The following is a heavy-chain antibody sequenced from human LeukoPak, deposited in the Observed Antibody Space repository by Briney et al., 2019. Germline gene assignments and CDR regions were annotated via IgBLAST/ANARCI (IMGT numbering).Heavy chain of an antibody. CDR3: AKLIGSTSCCDYFDY. V-gene: IGHV3-30*18. D-gene: IGHD2-2*01. CDR1: GFTFSSYG. CDR2: ISYDGSNK. Sequence: GGSLRLSCAASGFTFSSYGMHWVRQAPGKGLEWVAVISYDGSNKYYADSVKGRFTISRDNSKNTLYPQMNSLRAEDTAVYYCAKLIGSTSCCDYFDYWGQGTLVTVSS. J-gene: IGHJ4*02.